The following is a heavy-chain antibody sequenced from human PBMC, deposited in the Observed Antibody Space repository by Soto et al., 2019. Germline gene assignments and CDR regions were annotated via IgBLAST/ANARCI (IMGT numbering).Heavy chain of an antibody. J-gene: IGHJ5*02. CDR3: ATFYHGSGTLTGVPWFDP. CDR1: AFTFSNYG. V-gene: IGHV3-30*03. CDR2: ISYDGSNK. D-gene: IGHD2-15*01. Sequence: QVQLVESGGGVVQPGRSLRLSCAASAFTFSNYGMHWVRQAPGKGLDWVAVISYDGSNKYYVDSVKGRFTISRDNSKNTLYLQMNSLRAEDTAVYYCATFYHGSGTLTGVPWFDPWGQGTLVTVSS.